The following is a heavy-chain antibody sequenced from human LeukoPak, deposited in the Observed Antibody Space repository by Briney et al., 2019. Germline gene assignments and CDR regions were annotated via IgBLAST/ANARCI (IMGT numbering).Heavy chain of an antibody. V-gene: IGHV3-21*01. Sequence: VRQAPGXGVEWVSSISSSSSYIYYADSVKGRFTISRDNAKNSLYLQMNSLRAEDTAVYYCAKGSGYSYGYSYFDYWGQGTLVTVSS. CDR3: AKGSGYSYGYSYFDY. D-gene: IGHD5-18*01. J-gene: IGHJ4*02. CDR2: ISSSSSYI.